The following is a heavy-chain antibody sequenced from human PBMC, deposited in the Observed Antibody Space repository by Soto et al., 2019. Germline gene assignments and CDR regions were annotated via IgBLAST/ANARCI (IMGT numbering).Heavy chain of an antibody. CDR3: ASHSSLRGYCISTSCYGYYYGMDV. V-gene: IGHV1-69*13. J-gene: IGHJ6*02. Sequence: SVKVSCKASGGTFSGYAISWVRQAPGQGLEWMGGIIPIFGTADYAQKFQGRVTITADESTSTAYMELSSLRSEDTAVYYCASHSSLRGYCISTSCYGYYYGMDVWGQGTTVTVSS. CDR2: IIPIFGTA. CDR1: GGTFSGYA. D-gene: IGHD2-2*01.